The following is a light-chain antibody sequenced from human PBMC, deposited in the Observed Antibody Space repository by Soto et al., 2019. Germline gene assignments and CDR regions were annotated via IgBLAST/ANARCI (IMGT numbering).Light chain of an antibody. V-gene: IGKV3-15*01. CDR3: QQYNNWWT. CDR1: QSVSNN. Sequence: EIVMTQSPATLSVSPGERATLSCRASQSVSNNLAWYQKKPGQAPRLLIYGASTRATGIPARFSGSGSGTEFTLTISSLQSEDFAFYYCQQYNNWWTFGQGTSVDLK. CDR2: GAS. J-gene: IGKJ1*01.